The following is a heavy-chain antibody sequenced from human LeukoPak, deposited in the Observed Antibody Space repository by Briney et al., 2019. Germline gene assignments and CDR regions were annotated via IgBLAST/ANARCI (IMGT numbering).Heavy chain of an antibody. CDR1: GFTFSSYG. CDR3: ARTYRGWYRRDAFDL. Sequence: GGSLRLSCAASGFTFSSYGMHWVRQAPGKGLEWVAVIWYDGSNKYYADSVKGRFTISRDNSKNTLYLQINSLRPEDTAVYYCARTYRGWYRRDAFDLWGPGTMVTVSS. D-gene: IGHD6-19*01. CDR2: IWYDGSNK. J-gene: IGHJ3*01. V-gene: IGHV3-33*01.